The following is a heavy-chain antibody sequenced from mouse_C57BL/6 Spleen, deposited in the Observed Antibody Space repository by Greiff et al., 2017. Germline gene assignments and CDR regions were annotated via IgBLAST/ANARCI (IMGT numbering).Heavy chain of an antibody. CDR3: ARRGTTVDDFAD. J-gene: IGHJ3*01. CDR2: IDPSDSDT. V-gene: IGHV1-52*01. Sequence: QVQLQQPGAELVRPGSSVKLSCKASGYTFTSYWMHWVKQRPIQGLEWIGIIDPSDSDTHYNQKFKDKATLTVDKSSSTAYMQLSSLTSEDSAVYYCARRGTTVDDFADWGHGTLVTVSA. D-gene: IGHD1-1*01. CDR1: GYTFTSYW.